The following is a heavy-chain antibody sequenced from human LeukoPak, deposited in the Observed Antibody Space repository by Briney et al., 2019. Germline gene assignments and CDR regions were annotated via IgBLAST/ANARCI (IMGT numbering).Heavy chain of an antibody. CDR2: ISGSGSST. Sequence: GGSLRLSCAASGVTFSSYAMSWVRQAPGKGLEWVSPISGSGSSTYYADSVKGRFTISRDNSKNTLYPQMNSLRAEDTAVYYCAKGVAVASPYYFDYWGQGTLVTVSS. J-gene: IGHJ4*02. V-gene: IGHV3-23*01. D-gene: IGHD6-19*01. CDR3: AKGVAVASPYYFDY. CDR1: GVTFSSYA.